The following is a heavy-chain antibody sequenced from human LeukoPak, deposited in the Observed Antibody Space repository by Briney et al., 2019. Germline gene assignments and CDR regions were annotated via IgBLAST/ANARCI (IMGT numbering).Heavy chain of an antibody. CDR3: ARGLSGSYYDGFDI. CDR2: IYPGESDN. J-gene: IGHJ3*02. Sequence: ESLNLSWKGSGYSFTNYWIGWVRQMPGKGLEWMGIIYPGESDNRYSPSLQGQVTISADKSINTAYLQWSSLKGPDTAMYYCARGLSGSYYDGFDIWGQGTMVTVS. CDR1: GYSFTNYW. V-gene: IGHV5-51*01. D-gene: IGHD1-26*01.